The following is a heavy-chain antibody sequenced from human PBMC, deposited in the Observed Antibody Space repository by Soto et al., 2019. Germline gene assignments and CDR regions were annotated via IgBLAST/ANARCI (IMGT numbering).Heavy chain of an antibody. D-gene: IGHD5-18*01. J-gene: IGHJ4*02. Sequence: GGSLRLSCGASGFRFSSHGMHWVRQAPGKGLEWVAVIWYDGRNKYYADSGKGRFTISRDNSKNTLYLQMNSLRAEDTAVFYCARGNGHSNGRIDNWGQGTLVTVSS. CDR2: IWYDGRNK. CDR3: ARGNGHSNGRIDN. V-gene: IGHV3-33*01. CDR1: GFRFSSHG.